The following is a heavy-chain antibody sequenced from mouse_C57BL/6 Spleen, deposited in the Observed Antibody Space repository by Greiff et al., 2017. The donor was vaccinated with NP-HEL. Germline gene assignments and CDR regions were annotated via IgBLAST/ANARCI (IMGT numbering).Heavy chain of an antibody. D-gene: IGHD2-5*01. CDR2: IYPGSGST. J-gene: IGHJ4*01. Sequence: QVQLQQPGAELVKPGASVKMSCKASGYTFTSYWITWVKQRPGQGLEWIGDIYPGSGSTYYNEKFKSKATLTVDTSSSTAYMQLSSLTSEDSAVDYCARGSYYSNSLAMDDWGQGTSVTVAS. CDR3: ARGSYYSNSLAMDD. CDR1: GYTFTSYW. V-gene: IGHV1-55*01.